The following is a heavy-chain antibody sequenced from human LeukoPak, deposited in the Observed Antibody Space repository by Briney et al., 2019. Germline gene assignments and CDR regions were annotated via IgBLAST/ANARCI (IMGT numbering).Heavy chain of an antibody. V-gene: IGHV3-74*01. CDR3: ARDSLSVAGDFDY. J-gene: IGHJ4*02. Sequence: PGGSLRLSCEASGFTFRTYWMHWVRQAPGKGLVWVSRINSDGSNTIYADSVKGRFTFSRDNAKNTLYLQMNSLRADDTAVYYCARDSLSVAGDFDYWGQGTLVTVSS. CDR1: GFTFRTYW. CDR2: INSDGSNT. D-gene: IGHD6-19*01.